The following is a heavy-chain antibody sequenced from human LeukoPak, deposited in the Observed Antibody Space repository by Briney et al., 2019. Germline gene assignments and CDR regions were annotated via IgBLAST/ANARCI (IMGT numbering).Heavy chain of an antibody. V-gene: IGHV3-48*04. D-gene: IGHD6-19*01. Sequence: GGSLRLSCAASGFTFSNFGVNWVRQAPGKGLGWVSYISSRSSTIYYADSVKGRCTISRDNAKNSLYLQMNSLRAEDTAVYYCARDPHTSGWPSGYWGQGTLVTVSS. J-gene: IGHJ4*02. CDR2: ISSRSSTI. CDR3: ARDPHTSGWPSGY. CDR1: GFTFSNFG.